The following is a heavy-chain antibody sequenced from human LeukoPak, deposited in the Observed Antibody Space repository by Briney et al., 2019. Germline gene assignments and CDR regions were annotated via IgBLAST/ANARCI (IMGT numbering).Heavy chain of an antibody. D-gene: IGHD1-1*01. CDR2: ISWNSGGI. CDR1: GFTFDDYA. CDR3: AKDIRPRSRYPEGFDY. V-gene: IGHV3-9*01. J-gene: IGHJ4*02. Sequence: GGSLRLSCAASGFTFDDYAMHWVRQAPGKGLEWVSGISWNSGGIGYADSVKGRFTISRDNAKNSLYLQMNSLRAEDTALYYCAKDIRPRSRYPEGFDYWGQGTLVTVSS.